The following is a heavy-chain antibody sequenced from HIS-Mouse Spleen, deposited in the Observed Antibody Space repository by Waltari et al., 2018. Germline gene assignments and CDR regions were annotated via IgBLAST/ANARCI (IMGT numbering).Heavy chain of an antibody. CDR2: IYYSGST. CDR3: AREIPYSSSWYDWYFDL. J-gene: IGHJ2*01. Sequence: QLQLQESGPGLVKPSETLSLTCTVSGGSISSSSYYWGWIRQPPGRGLEGLGSIYYSGSTNYTQSLKSRGNIAVDTSKTQFSLRRSSVTAADTAVYYCAREIPYSSSWYDWYFDLWGRGTLVTVSS. D-gene: IGHD6-13*01. CDR1: GGSISSSSYY. V-gene: IGHV4-39*07.